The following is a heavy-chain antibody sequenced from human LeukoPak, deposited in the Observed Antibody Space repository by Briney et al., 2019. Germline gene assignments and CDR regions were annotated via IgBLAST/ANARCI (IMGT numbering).Heavy chain of an antibody. J-gene: IGHJ4*02. V-gene: IGHV3-53*05. CDR2: IYSGGTT. CDR3: AKARGSLVGSALGN. Sequence: GGSLRLSCAASGLTVSSNYMSWVRQAPGKGLEWVSVIYSGGTTYYADSVKGQFTISRDNSNNTVHLHLDSLRTEDTALYYCAKARGSLVGSALGNWGQGTLVTVAS. CDR1: GLTVSSNY. D-gene: IGHD2-15*01.